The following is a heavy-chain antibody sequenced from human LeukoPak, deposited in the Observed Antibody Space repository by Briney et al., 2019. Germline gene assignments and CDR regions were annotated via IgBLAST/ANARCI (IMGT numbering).Heavy chain of an antibody. CDR3: ARDSPVGWFDP. J-gene: IGHJ5*02. CDR2: IIPIFGAA. CDR1: GYTFSGNY. V-gene: IGHV1-69*06. Sequence: ASVKVSCKASGYTFSGNYMHWVRQAPGQGLEWMGGIIPIFGAANYAQKFQGRVTITADKSTSTAYMELSSLRSEDTAVYYCARDSPVGWFDPWGQGTLVTVSS.